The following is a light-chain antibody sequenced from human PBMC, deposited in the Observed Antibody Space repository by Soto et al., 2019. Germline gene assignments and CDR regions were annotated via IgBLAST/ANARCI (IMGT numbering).Light chain of an antibody. CDR3: QKFNTVPLT. V-gene: IGKV1-27*01. CDR2: SAS. Sequence: DIQMTQSPSSLSASVGDRVTITCRASQDISVYLAWYQQKPGKVPKRLIYSASSLQSGVPSRFSGSGSGTAFTLTISSLQPEDVATYYCQKFNTVPLTFGQGTRLEIK. CDR1: QDISVY. J-gene: IGKJ5*01.